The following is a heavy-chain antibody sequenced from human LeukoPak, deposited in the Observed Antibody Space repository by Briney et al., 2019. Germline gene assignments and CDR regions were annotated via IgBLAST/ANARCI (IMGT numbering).Heavy chain of an antibody. Sequence: PSETLSLTGTVSGASISSYYWSWIRQPPGKGLEWIGYIYYSGSTNYNPSLKSRVTISVHPSKNQFSLKLSSVTAADTAVYYCARAPSSSSWRIDYWGQGTLVTVSS. J-gene: IGHJ4*02. D-gene: IGHD6-13*01. CDR1: GASISSYY. V-gene: IGHV4-59*01. CDR3: ARAPSSSSWRIDY. CDR2: IYYSGST.